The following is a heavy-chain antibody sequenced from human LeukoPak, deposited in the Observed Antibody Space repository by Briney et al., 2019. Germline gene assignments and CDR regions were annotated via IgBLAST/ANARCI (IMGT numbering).Heavy chain of an antibody. CDR2: IMIGGDGK. CDR3: AKDLPAMEYFDY. J-gene: IGHJ4*02. V-gene: IGHV3-23*01. Sequence: GGSLRLSCAGSGFTFNNYAMSWVRRAPRKGLEWVSTIMIGGDGKHYADSVKGRFTISRDNSKNTLYLQMNSLRAEDTAVYYCAKDLPAMEYFDYWGQGTLVTVSS. D-gene: IGHD5-18*01. CDR1: GFTFNNYA.